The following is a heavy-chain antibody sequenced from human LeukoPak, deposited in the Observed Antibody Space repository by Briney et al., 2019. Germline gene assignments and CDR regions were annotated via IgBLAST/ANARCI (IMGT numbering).Heavy chain of an antibody. CDR1: GGSFSGYY. CDR2: INHSGST. CDR3: ARVPHDY. J-gene: IGHJ4*02. Sequence: TSETLSLTCAVYGGSFSGYYWSWIRQPPGKGLEWIGEINHSGSTNYNPSLKSRVTISVDTSKNQFSLKLSSVTAADTAVYYRARVPHDYWGQGTLVTVSS. V-gene: IGHV4-34*01.